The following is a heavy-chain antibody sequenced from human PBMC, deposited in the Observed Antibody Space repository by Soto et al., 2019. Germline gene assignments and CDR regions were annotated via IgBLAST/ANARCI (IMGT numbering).Heavy chain of an antibody. CDR2: INHSGST. V-gene: IGHV4-34*01. J-gene: IGHJ5*02. CDR3: AREERDTAMDPVGFDP. CDR1: GGSFSGYY. D-gene: IGHD5-18*01. Sequence: SDTLSLTCAVYGGSFSGYYWSWIRQPPGKGLEWIGEINHSGSTNYNPSLKSRVTISVDTSKNQFSLKLSSVTAADTAVYYCAREERDTAMDPVGFDPWGQGTQVTVSS.